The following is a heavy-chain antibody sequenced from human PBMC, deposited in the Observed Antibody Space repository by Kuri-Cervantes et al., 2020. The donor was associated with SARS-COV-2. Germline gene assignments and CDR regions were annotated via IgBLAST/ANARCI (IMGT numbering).Heavy chain of an antibody. CDR3: AKARYHGGFDY. CDR2: ISGSGGST. D-gene: IGHD2-2*01. Sequence: GESLKISCADSGFIFSCDRMSWVRQAPGKGLEWVSAISGSGGSTYYADSVKGRFTISRDNSKNTLYLQMNSLRAEDTAVYYCAKARYHGGFDYWGQGTLVTVSS. J-gene: IGHJ4*02. V-gene: IGHV3-23*01. CDR1: GFIFSCDR.